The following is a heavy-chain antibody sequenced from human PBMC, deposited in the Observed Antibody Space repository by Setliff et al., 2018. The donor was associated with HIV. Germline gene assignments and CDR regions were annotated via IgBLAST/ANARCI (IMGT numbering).Heavy chain of an antibody. V-gene: IGHV3-72*01. CDR1: GFTFSDHY. Sequence: GGSLRLSCAASGFTFSDHYMDWVRQAPGEGLEWVGRIRNKPYGYSTEYAASVKGRFTISRDDSKNSLYLQMHSLKTEDTAVYYCTRASCTSPACPDDAFDIWGQGTMVTVSS. D-gene: IGHD2-2*01. CDR2: IRNKPYGYST. J-gene: IGHJ3*02. CDR3: TRASCTSPACPDDAFDI.